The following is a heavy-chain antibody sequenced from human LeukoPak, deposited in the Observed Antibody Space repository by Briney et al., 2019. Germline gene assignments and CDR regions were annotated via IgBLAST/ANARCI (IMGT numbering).Heavy chain of an antibody. J-gene: IGHJ4*02. CDR3: ARASVAGAKYPFDY. CDR2: TKQDGSQT. V-gene: IGHV3-7*05. CDR1: GFIFSTYW. Sequence: GGSLRLSCTASGFIFSTYWMSWVRQAPGRGLECVAYTKQDGSQTYYVDSVKGRFTISRDNADNSLYLQMNSLRAEDTAMYYCARASVAGAKYPFDYWGQGTLVTVSS. D-gene: IGHD6-19*01.